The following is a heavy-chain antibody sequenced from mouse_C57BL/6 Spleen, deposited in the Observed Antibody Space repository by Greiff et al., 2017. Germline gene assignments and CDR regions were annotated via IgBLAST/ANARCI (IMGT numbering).Heavy chain of an antibody. CDR1: GYTFTSYW. J-gene: IGHJ1*03. D-gene: IGHD2-3*01. CDR3: ARKDGYYGDFDV. Sequence: QVQLKQPGAELVRPGSSVKLSCKASGYTFTSYWMHWVKQRPIQGLEWIGNIDPSDSETHYNQKFKDKATLTVDKSSSTAYMQLSSLTSEDSAVYYCARKDGYYGDFDVWGTGTTVTVSS. CDR2: IDPSDSET. V-gene: IGHV1-52*01.